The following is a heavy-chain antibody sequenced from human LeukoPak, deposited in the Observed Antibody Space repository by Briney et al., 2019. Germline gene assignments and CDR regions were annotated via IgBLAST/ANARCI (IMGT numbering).Heavy chain of an antibody. J-gene: IGHJ3*02. CDR2: IYNSGST. D-gene: IGHD5-18*01. CDR3: ARDKSGYSYTDAFDI. V-gene: IGHV4-59*01. CDR1: GGSISSYY. Sequence: SETLSLTCTVSGGSISSYYWSWIRQPPGKGLEWIGYIYNSGSTNYNPSLKSRVTISVDTSKNPFSLKLSSVTAADTAVYYCARDKSGYSYTDAFDIWGQGTMVTVSS.